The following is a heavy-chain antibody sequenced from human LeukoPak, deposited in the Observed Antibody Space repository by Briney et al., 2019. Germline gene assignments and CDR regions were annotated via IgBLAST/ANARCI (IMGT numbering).Heavy chain of an antibody. J-gene: IGHJ5*02. CDR1: GGSISSYY. CDR2: IYYSGST. V-gene: IGHV4-59*01. D-gene: IGHD6-13*01. CDR3: ARDRQQLVQGVHWFDP. Sequence: SETLSLTCTVSGGSISSYYWNWIRQPPGKGLEWIGYIYYSGSTNYNPSLKSRVTISVDTSKNQFSLKLSSVTAADTAVYYCARDRQQLVQGVHWFDPWGQGTLVTVSS.